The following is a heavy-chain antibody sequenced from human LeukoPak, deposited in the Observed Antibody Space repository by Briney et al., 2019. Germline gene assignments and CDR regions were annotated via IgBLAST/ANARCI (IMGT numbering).Heavy chain of an antibody. D-gene: IGHD3-22*01. V-gene: IGHV4-59*08. J-gene: IGHJ4*02. CDR2: IYYSGST. CDR3: ARQGDSGRSYDY. Sequence: SETLSLTCSVSGASISSHYWSWIRQPPGKGLEWIGHIYYSGSTNYNPSLKSRVTISLDTSKNQFSLNLRSVTAADTAVYFCARQGDSGRSYDYWGQGTLVTVSS. CDR1: GASISSHY.